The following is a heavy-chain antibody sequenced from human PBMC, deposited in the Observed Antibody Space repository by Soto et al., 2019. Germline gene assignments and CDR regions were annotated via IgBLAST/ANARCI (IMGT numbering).Heavy chain of an antibody. D-gene: IGHD3-9*01. CDR1: GNSVVNYW. CDR3: ARHRTSGYLKNDPFDV. CDR2: IFIGDIYTGGSET. V-gene: IGHV5-51*01. J-gene: IGHJ3*01. Sequence: EVQLVQSGAEVKKPGESLKISCKGSGNSVVNYWFAWVRQMPGKGLEWMGLIFIGDIYTGGSETRYSPSFQGHVTVSADRSVSTIFLQWNSLQASDTAIYYCARHRTSGYLKNDPFDVWGQGTMVTVSS.